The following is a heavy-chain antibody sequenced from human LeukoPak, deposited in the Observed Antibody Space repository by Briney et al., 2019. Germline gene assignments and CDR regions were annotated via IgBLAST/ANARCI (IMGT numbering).Heavy chain of an antibody. V-gene: IGHV1-69*13. CDR1: GYTFIGYY. CDR2: IIPIFGTA. D-gene: IGHD6-13*01. J-gene: IGHJ6*03. CDR3: ARATAAGTGGYYYYYMDV. Sequence: SVKVSCKASGYTFIGYYMHWVRQAPGQGLEWMGGIIPIFGTANYAQKFQGRVTITADESTSTAYMELSSLRSEDTAVYYCARATAAGTGGYYYYYMDVWGKGTTVTVSS.